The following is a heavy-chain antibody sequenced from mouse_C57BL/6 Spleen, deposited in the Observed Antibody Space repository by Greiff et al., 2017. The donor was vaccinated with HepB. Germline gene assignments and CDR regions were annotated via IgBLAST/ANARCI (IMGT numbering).Heavy chain of an antibody. CDR3: ARTWSYAMDY. CDR1: GFTFSDYY. Sequence: EVMLVESEGGLVQPGSSMKLSCTASGFTFSDYYMAWVRQVPEKGLEWVANINYDGSSTYYLDSLKSRFIISRDNAKNILYLQMSSLKSEDTATYYCARTWSYAMDYWGQGTSVTVSS. CDR2: INYDGSST. J-gene: IGHJ4*01. V-gene: IGHV5-16*01.